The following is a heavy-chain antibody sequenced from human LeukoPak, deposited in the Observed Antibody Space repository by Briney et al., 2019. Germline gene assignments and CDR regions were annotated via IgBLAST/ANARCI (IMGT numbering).Heavy chain of an antibody. J-gene: IGHJ4*02. D-gene: IGHD2-2*01. CDR2: INPNSGGT. CDR1: GYTFTGYY. V-gene: IGHV1-2*02. Sequence: ASVTVSCKASGYTFTGYYMHWVRQAPGQGLEWMGWINPNSGGTNYAQKFQGRVTMTRDTSISTAYMELSRLRSDDTAVYYCARSRSRDCSSTSCYSYGLDYWGQGTLVTVSS. CDR3: ARSRSRDCSSTSCYSYGLDY.